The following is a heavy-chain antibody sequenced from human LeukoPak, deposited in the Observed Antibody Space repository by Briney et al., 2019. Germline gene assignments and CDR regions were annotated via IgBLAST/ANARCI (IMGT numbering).Heavy chain of an antibody. CDR3: AGHHPRNTVDF. CDR2: ISDIGSI. Sequence: SETLSLTCAVYGGSISSYYWSRIRQPPGKGLEWIAYISDIGSINYNPSLKSRVTISLDTSKNQFSLKLSSVTAADTAVYYCAGHHPRNTVDFWGQGTLVTVSS. V-gene: IGHV4-59*08. CDR1: GGSISSYY. J-gene: IGHJ4*02. D-gene: IGHD2-8*02.